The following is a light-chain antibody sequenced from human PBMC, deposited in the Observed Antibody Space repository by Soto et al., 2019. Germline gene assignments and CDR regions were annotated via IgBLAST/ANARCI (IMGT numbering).Light chain of an antibody. CDR1: SSDVGKYKY. V-gene: IGLV2-14*03. CDR2: DVS. Sequence: QSALTQPASVSGSPGQSITISCTGTSSDVGKYKYISWYQQHPGKAPKLMIFDVSNRPSGVSDRFSGSKSGNTASLTISGLQADDEADYYCSSYSTSSPVVFGGGTKLTVL. CDR3: SSYSTSSPVV. J-gene: IGLJ2*01.